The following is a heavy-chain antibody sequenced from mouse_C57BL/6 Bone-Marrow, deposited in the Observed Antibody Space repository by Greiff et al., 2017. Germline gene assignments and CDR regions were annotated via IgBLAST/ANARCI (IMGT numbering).Heavy chain of an antibody. D-gene: IGHD2-3*01. Sequence: VQLKESGGGLVQPGGSLSLSCAASGFTFTDYYMRWVRQPPGKALEWLGFIRNKANGYTTEYSASVKGRFTISRANSQSFLYLQMNALRDEDSATYYCASDGYYWYFDVWGTGTTVTVSS. V-gene: IGHV7-3*01. J-gene: IGHJ1*03. CDR1: GFTFTDYY. CDR3: ASDGYYWYFDV. CDR2: IRNKANGYTT.